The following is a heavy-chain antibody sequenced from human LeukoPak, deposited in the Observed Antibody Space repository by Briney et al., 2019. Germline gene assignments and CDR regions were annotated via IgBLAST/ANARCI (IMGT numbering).Heavy chain of an antibody. CDR2: IYHSGST. Sequence: PSQTLSLTCTVSGGSISSGGCYWSWIRQPPGKGLEWIGYIYHSGSTYYNPSLKSRVTISVDRSKNQFSLKLSSVTAADTAVYYCARVTWPNYFDYWGQGTLVTVSS. V-gene: IGHV4-30-2*01. CDR1: GGSISSGGCY. J-gene: IGHJ4*02. CDR3: ARVTWPNYFDY.